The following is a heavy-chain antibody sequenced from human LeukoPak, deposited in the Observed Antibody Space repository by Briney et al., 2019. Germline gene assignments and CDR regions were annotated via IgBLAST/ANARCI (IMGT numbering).Heavy chain of an antibody. J-gene: IGHJ4*02. V-gene: IGHV3-7*01. Sequence: PGGSLRLSCAASGFTFGSCWMNWVRQTPGKGLEWVANINQDGSQKFYVDSVKGRFTISRDNANNSLYLQMNSLRAEDTAVYYCARGVPYDSWSGPHYSDYWGQGTLVTVSS. CDR1: GFTFGSCW. D-gene: IGHD3-3*01. CDR3: ARGVPYDSWSGPHYSDY. CDR2: INQDGSQK.